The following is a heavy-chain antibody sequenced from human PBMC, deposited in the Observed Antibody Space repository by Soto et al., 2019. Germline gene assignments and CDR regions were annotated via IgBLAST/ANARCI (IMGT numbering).Heavy chain of an antibody. J-gene: IGHJ4*02. CDR1: GFMFSTYD. CDR3: AKEGSYPHYGFDY. V-gene: IGHV3-30*18. Sequence: EQLLESGGGLAQPGGSLRLSCAASGFMFSTYDMSWVRQAPGKGLEWVAVISYDGSNKYYADSVKGRFTISRDNSKNTLYLQMNSLRAEDTAVYYCAKEGSYPHYGFDYWGQGTLVTVSS. D-gene: IGHD1-26*01. CDR2: ISYDGSNK.